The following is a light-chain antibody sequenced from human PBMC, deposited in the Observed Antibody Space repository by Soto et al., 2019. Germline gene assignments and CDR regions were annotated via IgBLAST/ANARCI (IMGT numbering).Light chain of an antibody. Sequence: IQMTQSPSSLSTSVGERVTITCQASQDISNSLNWYQQKPGKAPNLLIYEASKLQTGVLSRFSGSGSGTHFTFTISNLQPEDIATYYCQHYDNLPRYTFGLGTRLEIK. CDR2: EAS. CDR1: QDISNS. V-gene: IGKV1-33*01. CDR3: QHYDNLPRYT. J-gene: IGKJ5*01.